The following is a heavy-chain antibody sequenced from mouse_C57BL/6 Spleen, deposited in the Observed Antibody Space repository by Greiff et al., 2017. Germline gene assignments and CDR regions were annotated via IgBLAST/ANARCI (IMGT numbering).Heavy chain of an antibody. CDR1: GYAFSSSW. J-gene: IGHJ1*03. D-gene: IGHD1-1*01. Sequence: VQLQQSGPELVKPGASVKISCKASGYAFSSSWMNWVKQRPGKGLEWIGRIYPGDGDTNYNGKFKGKATLTADKSSSTAYMQLSSLTSEDSAVYFCAREGSNYGYFDVWGTGTTVTVSS. V-gene: IGHV1-82*01. CDR3: AREGSNYGYFDV. CDR2: IYPGDGDT.